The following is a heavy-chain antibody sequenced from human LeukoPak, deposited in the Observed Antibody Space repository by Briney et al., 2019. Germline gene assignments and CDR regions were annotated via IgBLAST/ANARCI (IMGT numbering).Heavy chain of an antibody. CDR3: ARDAQTYYYDTYGYYYEY. Sequence: SQTLSLTCTVSGGSISSGGYYWSWIRQHPGKGLEWIGYIYYSGSTYYNPSLKSRVTISVDTSKNQFSLKLSSVTAADTAVYYCARDAQTYYYDTYGYYYEYWGQGTLVTVSS. J-gene: IGHJ4*02. V-gene: IGHV4-31*03. D-gene: IGHD3-22*01. CDR1: GGSISSGGYY. CDR2: IYYSGST.